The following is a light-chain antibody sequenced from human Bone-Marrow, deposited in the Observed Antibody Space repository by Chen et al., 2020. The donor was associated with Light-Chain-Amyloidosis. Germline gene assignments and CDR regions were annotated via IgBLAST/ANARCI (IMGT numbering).Light chain of an antibody. CDR1: SSDVGGDNH. CDR3: SSYTITNTLV. Sequence: QSALTQPASVSGSPGQSITISCTGTSSDVGGDNHVSWYQQHPDKVPKLMIYEVTNRSSWVPDRVSDSKAANTASLTISVLQTEDEADYFCSSYTITNTLVFGSGTRVTVL. V-gene: IGLV2-14*01. J-gene: IGLJ1*01. CDR2: EVT.